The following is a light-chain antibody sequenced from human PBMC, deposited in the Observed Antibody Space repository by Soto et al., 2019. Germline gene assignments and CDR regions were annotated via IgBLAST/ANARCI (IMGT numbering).Light chain of an antibody. CDR3: QQYGGAPWT. Sequence: EIVLTQSPGTLSSSPGERATLSCRASESVSSNYLAWYQQRPGQAPRLLIYAASNRARGIPDRFGGSGSGTDFTLAVSRLEPEDFAVYYCQQYGGAPWTCLQRTKV. CDR1: ESVSSNY. J-gene: IGKJ1*01. CDR2: AAS. V-gene: IGKV3-20*01.